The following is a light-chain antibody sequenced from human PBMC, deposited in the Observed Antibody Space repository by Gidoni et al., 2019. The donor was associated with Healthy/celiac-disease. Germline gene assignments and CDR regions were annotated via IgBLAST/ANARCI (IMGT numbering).Light chain of an antibody. CDR2: EGS. Sequence: QSALTQPASVSGSPGQPITISCTGTSIDVGSYNLVSWYQQHPGKAPKLVIYEGSKRPSGVSNRFSGSKSGNTASLTISGLQAEDEADYYCCSYAGSSSVVFGGGTKLTVL. CDR3: CSYAGSSSVV. CDR1: SIDVGSYNL. J-gene: IGLJ2*01. V-gene: IGLV2-23*01.